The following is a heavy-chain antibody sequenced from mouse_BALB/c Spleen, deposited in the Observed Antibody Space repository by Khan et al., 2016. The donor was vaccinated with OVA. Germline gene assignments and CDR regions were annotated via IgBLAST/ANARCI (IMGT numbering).Heavy chain of an antibody. CDR3: ARQPYYHYNIMDY. CDR2: IWNDGNT. V-gene: IGHV2-6-1*01. J-gene: IGHJ4*01. D-gene: IGHD2-10*01. Sequence: QVQLMQSGPGLVVPSQSLSITCTISGFSLTNYGVHWVRQPPGKGLEWLVVIWNDGNTAYNSALKSRLTISKDNSKSQVFLKMNSLQTDDTAMYFCARQPYYHYNIMDYWGQGTSVTVSS. CDR1: GFSLTNYG.